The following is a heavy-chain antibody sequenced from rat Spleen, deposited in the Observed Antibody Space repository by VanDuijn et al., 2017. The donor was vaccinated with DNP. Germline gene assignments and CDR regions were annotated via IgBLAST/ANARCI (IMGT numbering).Heavy chain of an antibody. CDR2: ISYSGTT. Sequence: EVQLQESGPVLVKPSQSLSLPCSVTGYSITSNYWGWIRKFPGNKMEWIGHISYSGTTNYHPTLKIRISITRDTSKNQFFLQLNSVTSEDTATYYCARYITTGAMDAWGKGVMVTVSS. CDR1: GYSITSNY. D-gene: IGHD1-10*01. V-gene: IGHV3-1*01. J-gene: IGHJ2*01. CDR3: ARYITTGAMDA.